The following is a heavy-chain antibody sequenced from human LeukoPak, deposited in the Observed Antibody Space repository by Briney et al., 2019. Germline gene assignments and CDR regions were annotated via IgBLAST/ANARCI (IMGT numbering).Heavy chain of an antibody. J-gene: IGHJ4*02. D-gene: IGHD3-16*02. CDR2: INPNSGGT. V-gene: IGHV1-2*02. CDR3: ARVRGGGMITFGGVIDLNYYFDY. CDR1: GYTFTGYY. Sequence: GASVKVSCKASGYTFTGYYMHWVRQAPGQGLEWMGWINPNSGGTNYAQKFQGRVTMTRDTSISTAYMELSRLRSDDTAVYYCARVRGGGMITFGGVIDLNYYFDYWGQGTLVTVSS.